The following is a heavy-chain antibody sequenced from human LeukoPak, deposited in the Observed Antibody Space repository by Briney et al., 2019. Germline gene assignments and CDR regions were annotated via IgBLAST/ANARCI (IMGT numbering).Heavy chain of an antibody. Sequence: ASVKVSCKASGYTFTSYYMHWVRQAPGQGLEWMGIINPSGGSTSYAQKFQGRVTMTRDTSTSTVYMELSSLRSEDTAVYYCARVGYCSGGSLCSLDYWGQGTLVTVSS. V-gene: IGHV1-46*01. J-gene: IGHJ4*02. CDR3: ARVGYCSGGSLCSLDY. CDR1: GYTFTSYY. D-gene: IGHD2-15*01. CDR2: INPSGGST.